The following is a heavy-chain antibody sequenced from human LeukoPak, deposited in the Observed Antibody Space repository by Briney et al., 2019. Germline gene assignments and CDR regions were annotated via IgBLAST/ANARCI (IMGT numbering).Heavy chain of an antibody. D-gene: IGHD2-2*01. CDR1: GFTFSSYG. Sequence: GGSLRLSCAASGFTFSSYGMHWVRQAPGKGLEWVAFIRYDGSNKYYADSVKGRFTISRDNSKNTVYLQMNSLRAEDTAVYYCAKDQQYQPPQGFDYWGQGTLVTVSS. CDR2: IRYDGSNK. V-gene: IGHV3-30*02. CDR3: AKDQQYQPPQGFDY. J-gene: IGHJ4*02.